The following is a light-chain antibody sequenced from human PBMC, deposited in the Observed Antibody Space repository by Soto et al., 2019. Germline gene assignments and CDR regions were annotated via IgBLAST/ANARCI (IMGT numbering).Light chain of an antibody. V-gene: IGKV3-11*01. CDR2: DAS. Sequence: ETVLTQSPATLSLSPGERATLSCRASQSVRSYLAWYQQKPGQAPRLLIYDASNRATGIPTRFSGSGSGTDFTLTISSLEPEDFAVYYCQQRYDWPPLTFGGGTKVEIK. J-gene: IGKJ4*01. CDR3: QQRYDWPPLT. CDR1: QSVRSY.